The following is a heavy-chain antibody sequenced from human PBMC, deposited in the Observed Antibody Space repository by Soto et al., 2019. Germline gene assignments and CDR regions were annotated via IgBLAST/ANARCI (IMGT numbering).Heavy chain of an antibody. CDR3: VRGDGDIYDGKGYLGRQ. J-gene: IGHJ4*02. Sequence: EVQLVESGGGLVQPGGSLRLSCAASGFTFSSYWMHWVRQAPGEGLVWVSRIKSDGIETYVADSLKGRFTISRDNAQNTVYLQMNSLRGEDSAVYYCVRGDGDIYDGKGYLGRQWGEGTLVTVSS. V-gene: IGHV3-74*01. CDR2: IKSDGIET. D-gene: IGHD3-9*01. CDR1: GFTFSSYW.